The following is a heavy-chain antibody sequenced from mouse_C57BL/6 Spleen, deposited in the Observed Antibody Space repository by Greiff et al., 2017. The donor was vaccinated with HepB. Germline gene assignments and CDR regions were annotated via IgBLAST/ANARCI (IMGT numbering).Heavy chain of an antibody. V-gene: IGHV1-42*01. CDR3: AGRGYYGSSYDWYFDV. Sequence: EVQLQQSVPELVKPGASVKISCKASGYSFTGYYMNWVKQSPEKSLEWIGEINPSTGGTTYNQKFKAKATLTVDKSSSTAYMQLKSLTSEDSAVYYCAGRGYYGSSYDWYFDVWGTGTTVTVSS. J-gene: IGHJ1*03. D-gene: IGHD1-1*01. CDR1: GYSFTGYY. CDR2: INPSTGGT.